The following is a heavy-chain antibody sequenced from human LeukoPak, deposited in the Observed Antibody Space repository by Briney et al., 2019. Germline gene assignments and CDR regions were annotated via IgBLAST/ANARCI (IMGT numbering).Heavy chain of an antibody. J-gene: IGHJ4*02. CDR2: ISSSSSYI. CDR3: ARGPPQVEVWAPEFDY. CDR1: GFTFSSYS. V-gene: IGHV3-21*01. D-gene: IGHD3-16*01. Sequence: GGSLRLSCAASGFTFSSYSMNWVRQAPGKGLEWVSSISSSSSYIYYADSVKGRFTISRDNAKNSLYLQMNSLRAEDTAVYYCARGPPQVEVWAPEFDYWGQGTLVTVSS.